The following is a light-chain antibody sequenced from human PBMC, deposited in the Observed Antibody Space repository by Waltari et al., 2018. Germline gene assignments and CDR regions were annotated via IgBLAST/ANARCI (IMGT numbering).Light chain of an antibody. Sequence: QAVVTQEPSLTVSPGGPVTLTCGSSPGAVTSGHYPYWFQQKPGQAPRTLIYDTSNKHSWTPARFSGSLLGGKAALTLSGAQPEDEAEYYCLLSYSGAQVVFGGGTKLTVL. CDR2: DTS. J-gene: IGLJ2*01. V-gene: IGLV7-46*01. CDR3: LLSYSGAQVV. CDR1: PGAVTSGHY.